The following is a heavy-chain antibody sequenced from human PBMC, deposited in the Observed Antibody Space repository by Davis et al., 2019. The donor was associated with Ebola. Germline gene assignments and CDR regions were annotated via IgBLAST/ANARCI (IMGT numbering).Heavy chain of an antibody. Sequence: PGGSLRLSCAASGFTFSSYWMSWVRQAPGKGLEWVANIKQDGSEKYYVDSVKGRFTISRDNAKNSLYLQMNSLRAEDTAVYYCAKLNTVTTWPVVGYWGQGTLVTVSS. CDR2: IKQDGSEK. CDR1: GFTFSSYW. CDR3: AKLNTVTTWPVVGY. D-gene: IGHD4-11*01. J-gene: IGHJ4*02. V-gene: IGHV3-7*03.